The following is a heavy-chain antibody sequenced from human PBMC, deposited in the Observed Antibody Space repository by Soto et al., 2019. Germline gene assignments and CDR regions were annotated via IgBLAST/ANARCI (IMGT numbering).Heavy chain of an antibody. CDR2: ISAYNGNT. J-gene: IGHJ4*02. CDR3: ARVRTHSSGYYYSRYYFDY. V-gene: IGHV1-18*01. D-gene: IGHD3-22*01. Sequence: ASVKVSCKASGYTFTSYGISWVRQAPGQGLEWMGWISAYNGNTNYAQKLQGRVTMTTDTSTSTAYMELRSLRSDDTAVYYCARVRTHSSGYYYSRYYFDYWGQGTLVTVSS. CDR1: GYTFTSYG.